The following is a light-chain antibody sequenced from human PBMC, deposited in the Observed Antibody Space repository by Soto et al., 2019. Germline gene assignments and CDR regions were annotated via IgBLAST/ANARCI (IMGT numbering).Light chain of an antibody. CDR1: TGDVGAYNF. CDR2: DAS. J-gene: IGLJ3*02. CDR3: CSYVGSFTWV. Sequence: QSALTQPRSVSGSPGQSVTISCTGTTGDVGAYNFVSWYQHHPGKAPKLMIYDASKRPSGVPDRFSASKSGNTASLTISGLQAEDEADYYCCSYVGSFTWVFGGGTKLTVL. V-gene: IGLV2-11*01.